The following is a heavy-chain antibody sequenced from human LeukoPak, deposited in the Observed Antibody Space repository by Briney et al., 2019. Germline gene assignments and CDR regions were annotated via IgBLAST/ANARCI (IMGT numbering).Heavy chain of an antibody. J-gene: IGHJ3*02. D-gene: IGHD3-22*01. CDR3: ARALPYYYDSSGDAFDI. CDR1: GGSISSGSYY. CDR2: IYTSGRT. V-gene: IGHV4-61*02. Sequence: SETLSLTCTVSGGSISSGSYYWSWIRQPAGKGLEWIGRIYTSGRTNYNPSLKSRVTISVDTSKNQFSLKLSSVTAADTAVYYCARALPYYYDSSGDAFDIWGQGTMVTVSS.